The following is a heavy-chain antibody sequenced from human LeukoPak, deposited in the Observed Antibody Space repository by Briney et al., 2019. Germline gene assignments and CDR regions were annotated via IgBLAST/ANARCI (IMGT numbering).Heavy chain of an antibody. CDR1: GFTFSSYG. Sequence: PGGSLRLSCAASGFTFSSYGMHWVRQAPGKGLEWVAVIWYDGSNKYYADSVKGRFTISRDNAKSSLYLQMNSLRVEDTAVYYCARAEGSGSSFDYWGQGTLVTVSS. V-gene: IGHV3-33*01. J-gene: IGHJ4*02. D-gene: IGHD3-10*01. CDR2: IWYDGSNK. CDR3: ARAEGSGSSFDY.